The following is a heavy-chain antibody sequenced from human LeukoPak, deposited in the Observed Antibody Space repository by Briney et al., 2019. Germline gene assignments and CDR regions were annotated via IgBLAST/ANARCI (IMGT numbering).Heavy chain of an antibody. J-gene: IGHJ5*02. CDR2: IYYSGST. D-gene: IGHD2-2*01. Sequence: PSETLSLTCTVSGGSISSYYWSWIRQPPGKGLEWIGYIYYSGSTNYNPSLKSRVTISVDTSKNQFSLKLSSVTAADTAVYYCARYGCSSTSCYGWFDPWGQGTLVTVSS. CDR3: ARYGCSSTSCYGWFDP. CDR1: GGSISSYY. V-gene: IGHV4-59*01.